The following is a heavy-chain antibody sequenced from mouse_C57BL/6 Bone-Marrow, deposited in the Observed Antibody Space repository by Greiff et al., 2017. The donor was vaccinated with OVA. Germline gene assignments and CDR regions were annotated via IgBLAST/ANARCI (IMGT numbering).Heavy chain of an antibody. CDR2: ISYDGSN. D-gene: IGHD1-1*01. CDR1: GYSITSGYY. J-gene: IGHJ1*03. CDR3: ARDRENYYGSSPYWYFDV. V-gene: IGHV3-6*01. Sequence: ESGPGLVKPSQSLSLTCSVTGYSITSGYYWNWIRQFPGNKLEWMGYISYDGSNNYNPSLKNRISITRDTSKNQFFLKLNSVTTEDTATYYCARDRENYYGSSPYWYFDVWGTGTTVTVSS.